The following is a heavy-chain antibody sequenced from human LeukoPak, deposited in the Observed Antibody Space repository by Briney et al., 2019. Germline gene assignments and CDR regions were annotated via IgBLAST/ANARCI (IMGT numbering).Heavy chain of an antibody. V-gene: IGHV3-9*01. Sequence: GGSLRLSCAASGFIFDNYAMHWVRQAPGKGLEWVSGISWNGDSAGYADSVKGRFTMSRDNAKNSLYLQMNSLRAEDTAVYYCARVTVFYSNSLDYWGQGTLVTVSS. CDR2: ISWNGDSA. D-gene: IGHD4-11*01. J-gene: IGHJ4*02. CDR3: ARVTVFYSNSLDY. CDR1: GFIFDNYA.